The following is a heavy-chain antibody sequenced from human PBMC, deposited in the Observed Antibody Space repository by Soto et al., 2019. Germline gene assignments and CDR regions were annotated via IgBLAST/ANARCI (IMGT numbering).Heavy chain of an antibody. V-gene: IGHV3-30*18. CDR3: AKDPVQ. Sequence: QVQLVESGGCVVQPGRSLRLSCAASGFTFRSYGMHRVRQAPGKRLEWVAVISYDGSNKYYADSVKGRFTISRDNSKNTLYLQMNSLRAEDTAVYYCAKDPVQWGQGTLVTVSS. CDR1: GFTFRSYG. J-gene: IGHJ4*02. CDR2: ISYDGSNK.